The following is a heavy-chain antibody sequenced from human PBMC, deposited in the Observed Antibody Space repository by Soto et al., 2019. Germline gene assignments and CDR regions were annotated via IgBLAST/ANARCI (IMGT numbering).Heavy chain of an antibody. Sequence: SDPLSQTFVNSFCSIWNPGYSWSWIRQPPGLGLEWIGYMYHSGSTYYHPSLKSRVTISVDTSKTQFSLKLSSVTAADTAVYYCARVPDRWGQGTLVTVSS. CDR3: ARVPDR. V-gene: IGHV4-30-2*01. CDR2: MYHSGST. J-gene: IGHJ5*02. D-gene: IGHD2-2*01. CDR1: FCSIWNPGYS.